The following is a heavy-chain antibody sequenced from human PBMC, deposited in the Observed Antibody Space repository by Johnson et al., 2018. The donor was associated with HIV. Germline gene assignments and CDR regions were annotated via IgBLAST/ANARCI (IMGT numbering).Heavy chain of an antibody. CDR2: IYSGGLT. CDR1: GFTFDDYA. J-gene: IGHJ3*02. V-gene: IGHV3-23*03. CDR3: AKTGVGATDAAFDI. Sequence: VQLVESGGGLVQPGRSLRLSCAASGFTFDDYAMHWVRQAPGKGLAWVSLIYSGGLTYYADSVMGRFTISRDNFKNTLYLQMNSLRVEDTALYYCAKTGVGATDAAFDIWGQGTMVTVSS. D-gene: IGHD1-26*01.